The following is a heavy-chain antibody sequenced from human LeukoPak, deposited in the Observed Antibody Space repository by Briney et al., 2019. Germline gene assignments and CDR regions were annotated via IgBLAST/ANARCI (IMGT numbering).Heavy chain of an antibody. CDR3: AKDQALSLSSSRALDY. D-gene: IGHD2-2*01. J-gene: IGHJ4*02. CDR2: ISSSGGSP. V-gene: IGHV3-23*01. CDR1: GFTFSTYA. Sequence: GGSLRLSCVASGFTFSTYALSWVRPAPGKGLEWVSAISSSGGSPYYADSVNGRFTISRDNSKNTLYLQMNSLRAEDTALYYCAKDQALSLSSSRALDYWGQGTLVTVSS.